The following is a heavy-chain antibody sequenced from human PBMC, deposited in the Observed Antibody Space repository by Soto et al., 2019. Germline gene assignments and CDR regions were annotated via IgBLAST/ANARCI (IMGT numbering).Heavy chain of an antibody. V-gene: IGHV3-30*18. J-gene: IGHJ4*02. CDR1: GFTFSSYG. CDR3: AKSATMVRGVIISPPEFDY. CDR2: ISYDGSNK. D-gene: IGHD3-10*01. Sequence: GVSLRLSCAASGFTFSSYGMHWVRQAPGKGLEWVAVISYDGSNKYYADSVKGRFTISRDNSKNTLYLQMNSLRAEDTAVYYCAKSATMVRGVIISPPEFDYWGQGTLVTVSS.